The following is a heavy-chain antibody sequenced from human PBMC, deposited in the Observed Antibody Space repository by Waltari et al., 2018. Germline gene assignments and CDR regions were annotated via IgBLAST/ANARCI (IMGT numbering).Heavy chain of an antibody. CDR1: GFTFSSYW. V-gene: IGHV3-74*01. Sequence: EVQLVESGGGLVQPGGSLRLSCAASGFTFSSYWMHWVRQAPGKGRVWVSRINSDGSSTSYADSVKGRFTISRDNAKNTLYLQMNSLRAEDTAVYYCARNREDYYDSSGSDWGQGTLVTVSS. J-gene: IGHJ4*02. CDR2: INSDGSST. CDR3: ARNREDYYDSSGSD. D-gene: IGHD3-22*01.